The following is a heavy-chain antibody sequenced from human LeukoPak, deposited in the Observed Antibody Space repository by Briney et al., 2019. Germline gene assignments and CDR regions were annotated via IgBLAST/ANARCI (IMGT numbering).Heavy chain of an antibody. CDR2: ISDDGSNK. D-gene: IGHD3-16*01. Sequence: QPGRSLRLSCAASGFSFTNYSVHWVRQAPGKGLEWVALISDDGSNKYYADSVKGRFTISRDNAKNSLYLQMNSLRAEDTAVYYCARDYTRGYYFDYWGQGTLVTVSS. CDR3: ARDYTRGYYFDY. J-gene: IGHJ4*02. V-gene: IGHV3-30*04. CDR1: GFSFTNYS.